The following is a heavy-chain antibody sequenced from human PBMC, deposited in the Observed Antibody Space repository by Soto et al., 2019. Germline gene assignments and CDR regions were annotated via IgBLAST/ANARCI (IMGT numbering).Heavy chain of an antibody. V-gene: IGHV1-45*02. J-gene: IGHJ6*02. D-gene: IGHD3-10*01. CDR3: ARSSYYGSDTYTDYGVVV. Sequence: QMHLVQSGAEVKRTGSSVKISCKASGYAFTYVYLHWVRQAPGQSLEWMGCITPYSGNTRYAQKFQDRVTITRDGSLTVFLELSSLRSEDTAIYYCARSSYYGSDTYTDYGVVVWGQGTTVTVSS. CDR2: ITPYSGNT. CDR1: GYAFTYVY.